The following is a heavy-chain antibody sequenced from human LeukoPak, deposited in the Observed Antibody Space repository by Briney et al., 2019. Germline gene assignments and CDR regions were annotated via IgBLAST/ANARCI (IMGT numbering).Heavy chain of an antibody. J-gene: IGHJ4*02. D-gene: IGHD3-22*01. CDR1: GGSISSGGYY. V-gene: IGHV4-31*03. CDR2: IHYNGNT. CDR3: ARHMGTTSSGYYPY. Sequence: SQTLSLTCTVSGGSISSGGYYWSWIRQHPGKGLEWIGYIHYNGNTYYNPSLKSRVTISVDTSKNQFSLILSSVTAADTAVYYCARHMGTTSSGYYPYWGQGTLVTVSS.